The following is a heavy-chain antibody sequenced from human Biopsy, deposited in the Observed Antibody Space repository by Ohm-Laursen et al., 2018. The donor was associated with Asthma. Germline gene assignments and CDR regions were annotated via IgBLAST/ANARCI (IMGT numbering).Heavy chain of an antibody. CDR2: IRPGQPDI. V-gene: IGHV3-23*01. J-gene: IGHJ3*01. CDR3: VKDTLIDSKNYYTFEV. CDR1: GFNLNTYS. D-gene: IGHD3-22*01. Sequence: SLRLSCAASGFNLNTYSVSWARQAPGKGLAWVGTIRPGQPDIDYEPPVRGRFFISRDDSKNTLYLDMTSLRAEDTAVYYCVKDTLIDSKNYYTFEVWGQGTMVTVS.